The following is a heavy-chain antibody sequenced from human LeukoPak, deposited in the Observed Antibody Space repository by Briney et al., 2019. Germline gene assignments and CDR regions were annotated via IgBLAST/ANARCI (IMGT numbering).Heavy chain of an antibody. CDR3: ARDPYSNYGYFQH. CDR2: ISGSGGST. Sequence: PGGSLRLSCAASGFTFSSYAMSWVRQAPGKGLEWVSAISGSGGSTYYADSVKGRFTISRDNSKNTLYLQMNSLRAEDTAVYYCARDPYSNYGYFQHWGQGTLVTVSS. J-gene: IGHJ1*01. D-gene: IGHD4-11*01. CDR1: GFTFSSYA. V-gene: IGHV3-23*01.